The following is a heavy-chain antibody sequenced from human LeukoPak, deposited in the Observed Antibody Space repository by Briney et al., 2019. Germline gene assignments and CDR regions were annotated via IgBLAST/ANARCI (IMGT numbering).Heavy chain of an antibody. V-gene: IGHV3-74*01. CDR3: ARGRCYLDS. CDR1: GFTFSTCR. J-gene: IGHJ4*02. D-gene: IGHD3-16*01. Sequence: GGSLRLSCVASGFTFSTCRMHWVRQVPGKGLVWVSHVKSDGSSATYADSVEGRFTISRDNAKNTLFLQMNSLRVEDTAVYYCARGRCYLDSWGQGTLVTVSS. CDR2: VKSDGSSA.